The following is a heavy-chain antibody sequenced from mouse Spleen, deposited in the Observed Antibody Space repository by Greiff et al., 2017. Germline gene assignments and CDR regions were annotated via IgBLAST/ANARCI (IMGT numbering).Heavy chain of an antibody. V-gene: IGHV3-6*01. CDR2: ISYDGSN. CDR3: ASLLD. D-gene: IGHD1-1*01. J-gene: IGHJ3*01. CDR1: GYSITSGYY. Sequence: VQLKESGPGLVKPSQSLSLTCSVTGYSITSGYYWNWIRQFPGNKLEWMGYISYDGSNNYNPSLKNRISITRDTSKNQFFLKLNSVTTEDTATYYCASLLDWGQGTLVTVSA.